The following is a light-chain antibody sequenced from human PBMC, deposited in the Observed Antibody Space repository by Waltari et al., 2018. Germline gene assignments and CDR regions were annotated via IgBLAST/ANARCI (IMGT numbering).Light chain of an antibody. CDR3: CSYAGSYFWV. Sequence: QSALTQPRPVSGSPGQSVTLSCTGPSSDVGGYNYVSWYQQHPGKAPKLMIYAVSKRPSEVPDRFSGSKSGNTASLTISGLQAEDEADYYCCSYAGSYFWVFGGGTKLTVL. J-gene: IGLJ3*02. CDR2: AVS. CDR1: SSDVGGYNY. V-gene: IGLV2-11*01.